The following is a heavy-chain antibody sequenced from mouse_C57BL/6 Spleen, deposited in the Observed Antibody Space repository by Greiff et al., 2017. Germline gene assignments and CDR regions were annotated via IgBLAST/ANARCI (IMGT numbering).Heavy chain of an antibody. CDR2: INPSTGGT. Sequence: EVQLQQSGPELVKPGASVKISCKASGYSFTGYYMNWVKQSPEKSLEWIGEINPSTGGTTYNQKFKAKATLTVDKSSSTAYMQLKNLSSKDSAVYYCASTWTYYAMDYWGQGTSVTVAS. D-gene: IGHD1-1*01. V-gene: IGHV1-42*01. CDR1: GYSFTGYY. J-gene: IGHJ4*01. CDR3: ASTWTYYAMDY.